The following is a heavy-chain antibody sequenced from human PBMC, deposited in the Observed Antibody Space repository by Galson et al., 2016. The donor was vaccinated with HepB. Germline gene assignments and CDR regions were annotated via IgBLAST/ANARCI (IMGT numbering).Heavy chain of an antibody. CDR1: GFTFNSYA. V-gene: IGHV3-23*01. J-gene: IGHJ4*02. CDR2: ISDNGHAP. Sequence: SLRLSCAGSGFTFNSYAMNWVRQAPGKGLEWISLISDNGHAPYYADPVRGRFSIARDNSNNTLYLQMNSLRADDTAVYYCAKCPPGTRGSLDSWGQGPLVTVSS. CDR3: AKCPPGTRGSLDS. D-gene: IGHD1-14*01.